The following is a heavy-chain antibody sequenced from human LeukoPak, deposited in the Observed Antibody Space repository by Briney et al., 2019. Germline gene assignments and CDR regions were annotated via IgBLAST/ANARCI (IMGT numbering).Heavy chain of an antibody. Sequence: AASVKVSCKASGYTFTGYYMHWVRQAPGQGLEWMGWINPNSGGTNYAQKFQGRVTMTRDTSISTAYMELSRLRSDDTAVYYCARQRRGSYYIYRGWFDPWGQGTLVTASS. V-gene: IGHV1-2*02. CDR2: INPNSGGT. J-gene: IGHJ5*02. CDR3: ARQRRGSYYIYRGWFDP. D-gene: IGHD1-26*01. CDR1: GYTFTGYY.